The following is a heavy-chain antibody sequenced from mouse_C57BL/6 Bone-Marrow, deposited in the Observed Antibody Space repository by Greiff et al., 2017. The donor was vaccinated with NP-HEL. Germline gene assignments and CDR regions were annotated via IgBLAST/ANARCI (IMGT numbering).Heavy chain of an antibody. D-gene: IGHD2-12*01. V-gene: IGHV1-19*01. Sequence: SGPVLVKPGASVKMSCKASGYTFTDYYMNWVKQSHGKSLEWIGVINPYNGGTSYNQKFKGKATLTVDKSSSTAYMELNSLTSEDSAVYYCARSLLLNYAMDYWGQGTSVTVSS. CDR2: INPYNGGT. CDR1: GYTFTDYY. J-gene: IGHJ4*01. CDR3: ARSLLLNYAMDY.